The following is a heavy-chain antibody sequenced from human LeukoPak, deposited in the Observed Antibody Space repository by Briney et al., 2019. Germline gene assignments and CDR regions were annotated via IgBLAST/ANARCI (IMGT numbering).Heavy chain of an antibody. Sequence: GASVKVSCKASGYTFTNYGIRWVRQAPGQGLEWMGWISAYNGNTNYAQNLQGRVTMTTDTSTSTAYMELRSLRSDDTAVYYCARDGCSGGSCYSGEDYYYYYGMDVWGQGTTVTVSS. CDR2: ISAYNGNT. V-gene: IGHV1-18*01. J-gene: IGHJ6*02. D-gene: IGHD2-15*01. CDR3: ARDGCSGGSCYSGEDYYYYYGMDV. CDR1: GYTFTNYG.